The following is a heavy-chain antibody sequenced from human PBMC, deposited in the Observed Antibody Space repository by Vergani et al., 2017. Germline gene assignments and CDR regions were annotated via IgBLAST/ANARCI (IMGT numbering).Heavy chain of an antibody. V-gene: IGHV1-69*08. D-gene: IGHD6-6*01. Sequence: QVQLVQSGAEVKKPGSSVKVSCKASGGTFSSYTISWVRQAPGQGLEWMGRIIPILGIANYAQKFQGRVTITADKSTSTAYMELSSLRSEDTAVYYCAREGAARPGHYYMDVWGKGTTVTVSS. J-gene: IGHJ6*03. CDR1: GGTFSSYT. CDR2: IIPILGIA. CDR3: AREGAARPGHYYMDV.